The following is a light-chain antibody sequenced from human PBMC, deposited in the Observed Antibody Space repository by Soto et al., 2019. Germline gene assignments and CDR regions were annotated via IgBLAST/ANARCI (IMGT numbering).Light chain of an antibody. CDR2: AAS. CDR1: QAISNS. V-gene: IGKV1-27*01. Sequence: DIQMTQSPSSLSASVGDRVTITCRASQAISNSLAWYQQKPGKVPELLIFAASTLQSGVPSRFSGSGSGTECTLTISSLQPEDVAVYYCQKYNSAAFTFGQGTKLEIK. CDR3: QKYNSAAFT. J-gene: IGKJ2*01.